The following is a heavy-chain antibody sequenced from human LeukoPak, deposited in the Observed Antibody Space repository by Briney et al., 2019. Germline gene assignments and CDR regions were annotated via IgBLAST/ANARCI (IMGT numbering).Heavy chain of an antibody. J-gene: IGHJ4*02. CDR2: ISDSGGST. Sequence: GGSLRLSCAAAGFSFSNYAMTWVRQGPGKELEWVSGISDSGGSTYYADSVKGRFTISRDNSKNTLYLQMNSLRAEDTAVYYCAKSLSGGGYYFEYWGQGTLVTVSS. CDR1: GFSFSNYA. CDR3: AKSLSGGGYYFEY. V-gene: IGHV3-23*01. D-gene: IGHD3-10*01.